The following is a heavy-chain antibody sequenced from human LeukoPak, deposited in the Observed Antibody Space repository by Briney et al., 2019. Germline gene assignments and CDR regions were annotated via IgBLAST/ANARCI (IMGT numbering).Heavy chain of an antibody. Sequence: GAALQISCKGSGYRFANYWIGWVRQMPGKGLEWMGIIYPADSDTRYSPSFQGQVTISADKSISTAYLQWSSLKASDPAMYYCARGDSAYFDFWGQGTLVTVSS. D-gene: IGHD3-22*01. CDR1: GYRFANYW. CDR3: ARGDSAYFDF. J-gene: IGHJ4*02. CDR2: IYPADSDT. V-gene: IGHV5-51*01.